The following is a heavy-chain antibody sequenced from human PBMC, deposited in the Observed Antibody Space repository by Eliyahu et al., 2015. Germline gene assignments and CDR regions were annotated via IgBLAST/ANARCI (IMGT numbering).Heavy chain of an antibody. CDR2: VNLNSGGT. D-gene: IGHD3-22*01. CDR1: GYSGSD. CDR3: ARGQWGDYYDTSGYPDY. J-gene: IGHJ4*02. V-gene: IGHV1-2*02. Sequence: QVQLVQSGAXVMKPGASVKVSCXASGYSGSDXHWVRXAPGRGLEWMGGVNLNSGGTKYAQKFQGRVTMTRDTSISTAYMELSRLRSDDTAVYYCARGQWGDYYDTSGYPDYWGQGALVTVSS.